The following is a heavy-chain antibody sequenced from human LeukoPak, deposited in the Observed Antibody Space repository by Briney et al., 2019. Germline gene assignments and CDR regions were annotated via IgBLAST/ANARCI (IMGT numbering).Heavy chain of an antibody. CDR3: ARDPTYYYDSSGYYPI. V-gene: IGHV1-2*06. CDR2: INPNSGGT. Sequence: ASVKVSCKASGYTFTGDYMHWVRQAPGQGLEWMGRINPNSGGTNYAQKFQGRVTMTRDTSISTAYMELSRLRSDDTAVYYCARDPTYYYDSSGYYPIWGQGTMVTVSS. CDR1: GYTFTGDY. D-gene: IGHD3-22*01. J-gene: IGHJ3*02.